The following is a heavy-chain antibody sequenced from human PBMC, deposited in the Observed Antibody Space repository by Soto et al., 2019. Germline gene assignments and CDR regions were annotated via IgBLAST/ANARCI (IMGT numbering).Heavy chain of an antibody. CDR3: AKDRDGAAAGPTKFYGMDV. Sequence: EVQLLESGGGLVQPGGSLRLSCAASGFTFSSYAMSWVRQAPGKGLEWVSVISGSGDSTYYADSVRGRFTISRANSKNTLYLQMNSLRAEDTAVYYCAKDRDGAAAGPTKFYGMDVWGQGNTVTVSS. J-gene: IGHJ6*02. CDR1: GFTFSSYA. D-gene: IGHD6-13*01. V-gene: IGHV3-23*01. CDR2: ISGSGDST.